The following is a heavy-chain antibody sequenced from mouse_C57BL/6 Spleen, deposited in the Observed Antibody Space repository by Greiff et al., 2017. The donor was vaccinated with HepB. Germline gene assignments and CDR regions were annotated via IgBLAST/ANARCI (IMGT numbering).Heavy chain of an antibody. CDR2: IWSDGST. CDR3: AGHSLGYFDY. CDR1: GFSLTSYG. Sequence: VKLMESGPGLVAPSQSLSITCTVSGFSLTSYGVHWVRQPPGKGLEWLVVIWSDGSTTYNSALKSRLSISKDNSKSQVILKMNSLQTDDTAMYYCAGHSLGYFDYWGQGTTLTVSS. V-gene: IGHV2-6*02. J-gene: IGHJ2*01.